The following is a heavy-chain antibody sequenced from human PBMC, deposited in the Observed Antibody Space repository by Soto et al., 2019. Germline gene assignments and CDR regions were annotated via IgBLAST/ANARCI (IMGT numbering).Heavy chain of an antibody. Sequence: EVQLVESGGGLVQPGGSLRLSGAASGFTFSNYWMSWVREAPGKGLEWVANIKKDGSEKYYVDSVKGRFTISRDNAKISLYLQMSTLRAEDMAVYYCARGTSISPNWFDSWGQGTLVTVSS. D-gene: IGHD2-2*01. CDR3: ARGTSISPNWFDS. CDR2: IKKDGSEK. V-gene: IGHV3-7*03. CDR1: GFTFSNYW. J-gene: IGHJ5*01.